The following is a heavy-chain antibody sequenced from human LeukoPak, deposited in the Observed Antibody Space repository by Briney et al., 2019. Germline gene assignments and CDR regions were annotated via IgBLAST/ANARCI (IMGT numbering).Heavy chain of an antibody. J-gene: IGHJ4*02. Sequence: GGSLRLSCAASGFTFSDYWMTWVRQASGKGLEWVANIKPDGSEKYYVDSVKGRFTISRDNAKNSLYLQMNSLRAEDTAVYYCARQRGTGCLDYWGQGTLVTVSS. CDR2: IKPDGSEK. CDR3: ARQRGTGCLDY. CDR1: GFTFSDYW. D-gene: IGHD6-19*01. V-gene: IGHV3-7*01.